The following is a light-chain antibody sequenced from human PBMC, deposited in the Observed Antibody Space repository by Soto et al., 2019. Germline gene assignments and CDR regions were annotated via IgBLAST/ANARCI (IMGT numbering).Light chain of an antibody. V-gene: IGKV4-1*01. CDR3: QQYYSIPLT. CDR2: WAS. CDR1: KSVLYSSNNKNY. J-gene: IGKJ4*01. Sequence: DIVMTQSPDSLAVSLGERATINCKYSKSVLYSSNNKNYFDWYQQKPGQPPRLLISWASTRESGVPDRFSGSGSGTDFTLTISSLQAEDVAVYYCQQYYSIPLTFGGGTKVEIK.